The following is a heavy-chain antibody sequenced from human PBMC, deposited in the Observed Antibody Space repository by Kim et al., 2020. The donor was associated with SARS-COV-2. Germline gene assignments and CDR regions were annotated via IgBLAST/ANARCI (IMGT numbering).Heavy chain of an antibody. J-gene: IGHJ6*02. D-gene: IGHD6-19*01. Sequence: GGSLRLSCAASGFTFSSYGMHWVRQAPGKGLEWVAVISYDGSNKYYADSVKGRFSISRDNSKNTLYLQMNSLRAEDTAVYYCAKVGYSSVWYKLGSLDYYVMDVWGQGTTVTVSS. CDR1: GFTFSSYG. V-gene: IGHV3-30*18. CDR2: ISYDGSNK. CDR3: AKVGYSSVWYKLGSLDYYVMDV.